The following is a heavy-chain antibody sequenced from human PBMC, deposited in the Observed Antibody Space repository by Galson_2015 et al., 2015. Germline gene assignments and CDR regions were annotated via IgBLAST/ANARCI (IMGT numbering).Heavy chain of an antibody. CDR2: ISSSSSYI. CDR1: GFTFSSYS. CDR3: ARTVAGQLLFDY. V-gene: IGHV3-21*01. D-gene: IGHD6-19*01. Sequence: SLRLSCAASGFTFSSYSMNWVRQAPGKGLEWVSSISSSSSYIYYADSVKGRFTISRDNAKNSLYLQMNSLRAEDTAVYYCARTVAGQLLFDYWGQGTLVTVSS. J-gene: IGHJ4*02.